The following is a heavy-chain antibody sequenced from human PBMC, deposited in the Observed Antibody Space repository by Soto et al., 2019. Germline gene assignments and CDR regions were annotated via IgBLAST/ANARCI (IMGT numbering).Heavy chain of an antibody. D-gene: IGHD2-2*01. CDR3: ARVGGYQLPDYYYYMDV. Sequence: GGSLRLSSAASGFTFSSYCIHRVRPAPGKGLEWVAVIWYDGSNKYYADSVKGRFTISRDNSKNMLYLQMNSLRAEDTAVYYCARVGGYQLPDYYYYMDVWGKGTTVTVSS. J-gene: IGHJ6*03. V-gene: IGHV3-33*01. CDR1: GFTFSSYC. CDR2: IWYDGSNK.